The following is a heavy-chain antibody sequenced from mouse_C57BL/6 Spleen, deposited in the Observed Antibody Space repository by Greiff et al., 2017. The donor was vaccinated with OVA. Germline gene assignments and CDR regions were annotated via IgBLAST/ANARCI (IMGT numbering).Heavy chain of an antibody. CDR1: GYAFTNYL. CDR3: ARGDYDRWYFDV. J-gene: IGHJ1*03. V-gene: IGHV1-54*01. Sequence: QVHVKQSGAELVRPGTSVKVSCKASGYAFTNYLIEWVKQRPGQGLEWIGVINPGSGGTNYNEKFKGKATLTADKSSSTAYMQLSSLTSEDSAVYFCARGDYDRWYFDVWGTGTTVTVSS. CDR2: INPGSGGT. D-gene: IGHD2-4*01.